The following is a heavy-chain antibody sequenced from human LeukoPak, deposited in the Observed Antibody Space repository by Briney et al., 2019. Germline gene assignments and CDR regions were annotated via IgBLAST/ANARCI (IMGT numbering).Heavy chain of an antibody. CDR3: AGLVGRYSSGLYYYYFDY. CDR2: MYLSGTS. Sequence: SGTLSLTCTVSGDSINSLDLWSWVRQPPGKGLEWIGEMYLSGTSHSNPSVKSQVTISIDKSKNQFFLNLSSVTAADTAVYYCAGLVGRYSSGLYYYYFDYWGQGTLVTVSS. D-gene: IGHD3-22*01. V-gene: IGHV4-4*02. J-gene: IGHJ4*02. CDR1: GDSINSLDL.